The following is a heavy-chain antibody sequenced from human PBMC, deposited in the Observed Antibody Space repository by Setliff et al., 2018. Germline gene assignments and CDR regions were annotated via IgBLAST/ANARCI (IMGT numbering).Heavy chain of an antibody. V-gene: IGHV3-21*01. CDR1: GFTFSSYS. CDR3: VKTHWDTWIRGAFDI. J-gene: IGHJ3*02. CDR2: ISSSSSYI. D-gene: IGHD3-10*01. Sequence: GSLRLSCAASGFTFSSYSMNWVRQAPGKGLEWVSSISSSSSYIYYADSVKGRFTISRDNAKNSLYLQLNSLRAEDTAVYYCVKTHWDTWIRGAFDIWGQGTMVTVSS.